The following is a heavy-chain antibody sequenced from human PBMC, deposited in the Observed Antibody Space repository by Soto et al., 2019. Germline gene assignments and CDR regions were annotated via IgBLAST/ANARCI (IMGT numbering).Heavy chain of an antibody. CDR3: ARGREDSVLVVAAANDY. J-gene: IGHJ4*02. Sequence: SETLSLTCTVSGGSISSGDYYWSWIRQPPGKGLEWIGYIYYSGSTYYNPSLKSRVTISVDTSKNQFSLKLSSVTAADTAVYYCARGREDSVLVVAAANDYWGQGTLVTVS. CDR1: GGSISSGDYY. V-gene: IGHV4-30-4*01. CDR2: IYYSGST. D-gene: IGHD2-2*01.